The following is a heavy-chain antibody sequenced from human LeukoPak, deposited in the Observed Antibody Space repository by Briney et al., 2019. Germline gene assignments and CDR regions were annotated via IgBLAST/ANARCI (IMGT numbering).Heavy chain of an antibody. CDR1: GGSISSYY. J-gene: IGHJ4*02. CDR3: ARERVVMVRGVRPYYFDY. V-gene: IGHV4-4*07. CDR2: IYTSGST. D-gene: IGHD3-10*01. Sequence: SETLSLTCTVSGGSISSYYWSWIRQPAGEGLEWIGRIYTSGSTNYNPSLKSRVTMSVDTSKNQFSLKLSSVTAADTAVYYCARERVVMVRGVRPYYFDYWGQGTLVTVSS.